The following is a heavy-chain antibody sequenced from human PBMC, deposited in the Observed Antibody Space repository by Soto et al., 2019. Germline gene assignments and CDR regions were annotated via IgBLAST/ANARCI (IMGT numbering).Heavy chain of an antibody. D-gene: IGHD3-10*01. J-gene: IGHJ6*03. Sequence: GGSLRLSCAASGFTFSSYSMNWVRQAPGKGLEWVSSISSSSYIYYADSVKGRFTISRDNAKNSLYLQMNSLRAEDTAVYYCARDYYSAPRTYYYYYYMDVWGKGTTVTVSS. CDR3: ARDYYSAPRTYYYYYYMDV. V-gene: IGHV3-21*01. CDR2: ISSSSYI. CDR1: GFTFSSYS.